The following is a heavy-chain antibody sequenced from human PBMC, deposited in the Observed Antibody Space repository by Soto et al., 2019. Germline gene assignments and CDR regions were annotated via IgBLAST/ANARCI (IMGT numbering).Heavy chain of an antibody. Sequence: SGPTLVKPTQTLTLTCTFSGFSLSTSGVGVGWIRQPPGKALEWLALIYWDYDKRYSPSLKSRLTITKDTSKNQVVLTMTNMDPVDTATYYCAHITNRGLSSQLLNAFDIWGQGTMVTVSS. CDR1: GFSLSTSGVG. V-gene: IGHV2-5*02. CDR3: AHITNRGLSSQLLNAFDI. D-gene: IGHD2-2*01. CDR2: IYWDYDK. J-gene: IGHJ3*02.